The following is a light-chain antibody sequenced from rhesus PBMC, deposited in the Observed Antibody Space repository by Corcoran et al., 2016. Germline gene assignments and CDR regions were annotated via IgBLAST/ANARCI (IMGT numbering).Light chain of an antibody. CDR1: ESVGSY. CDR3: QQYNDLLPFT. V-gene: IGKV3-40*03. Sequence: EIVMTQSPATLSLSPGETATLSCRASESVGSYLAWYQQKPGQAPKLLVHSAYLRATGIPDRCSGSGFRTEFTLTISRLEPEDVGVYHCQQYNDLLPFTFGPGTKLDIK. CDR2: SAY. J-gene: IGKJ3*01.